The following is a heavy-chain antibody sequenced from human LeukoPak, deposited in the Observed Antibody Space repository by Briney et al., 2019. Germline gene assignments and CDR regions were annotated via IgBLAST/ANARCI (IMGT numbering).Heavy chain of an antibody. Sequence: PGGSLRLSCAGSGFIFSSYAMSWVRQAPGKGLEWVSSISDSGGSTYYANSVKGRFTISRDNSKNTLFLQMNSLRAEDTAVYYCASFPFHDYWGQGTLVTVSS. CDR2: ISDSGGST. J-gene: IGHJ4*02. V-gene: IGHV3-23*01. CDR1: GFIFSSYA. D-gene: IGHD2/OR15-2a*01. CDR3: ASFPFHDY.